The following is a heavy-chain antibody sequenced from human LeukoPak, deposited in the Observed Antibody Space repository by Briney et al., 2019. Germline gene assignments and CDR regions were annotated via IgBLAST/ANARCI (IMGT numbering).Heavy chain of an antibody. CDR3: AKDLLQTFFFDSSGYYSDAFGM. Sequence: GGSLRLSCAASGFTFSNYAMSWVRQAPGKGLEWVSTISGSGDNTYYADSVKGRFTISRDNSKNTLSLHMNTLRAEDTAVYYCAKDLLQTFFFDSSGYYSDAFGMWGQGTMVTVSP. CDR1: GFTFSNYA. J-gene: IGHJ3*02. V-gene: IGHV3-23*01. CDR2: ISGSGDNT. D-gene: IGHD3-22*01.